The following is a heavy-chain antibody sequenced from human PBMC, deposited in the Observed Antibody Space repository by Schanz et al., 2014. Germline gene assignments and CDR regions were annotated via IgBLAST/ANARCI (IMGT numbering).Heavy chain of an antibody. CDR3: ARPRFDYGEVDY. CDR1: GFTFSSYG. J-gene: IGHJ4*02. Sequence: QVQLVESGGGVVQFGRSLRLSCAASGFTFSSYGMHWVRQAPGKGLEWVSALSGSGGSTYYADSVKGRFTISRDNAKKTLSLQMISLRAEDTAVYYCARPRFDYGEVDYWGQGTLVTVSS. CDR2: LSGSGGST. D-gene: IGHD4-17*01. V-gene: IGHV3-NL1*01.